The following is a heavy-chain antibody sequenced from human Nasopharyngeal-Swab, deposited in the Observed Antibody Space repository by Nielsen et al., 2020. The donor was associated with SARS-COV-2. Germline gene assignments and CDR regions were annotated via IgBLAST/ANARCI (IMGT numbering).Heavy chain of an antibody. CDR2: IKQDGSEK. J-gene: IGHJ4*02. D-gene: IGHD3-22*01. CDR3: ARDKTYYYDSSGYSQDY. Sequence: VRQAPGKGLEWVANIKQDGSEKYYVDSVKGRFTIFRDNAKNSLYLQMNSLRAEDTAVYYCARDKTYYYDSSGYSQDYWGQGTLVTVSS. V-gene: IGHV3-7*01.